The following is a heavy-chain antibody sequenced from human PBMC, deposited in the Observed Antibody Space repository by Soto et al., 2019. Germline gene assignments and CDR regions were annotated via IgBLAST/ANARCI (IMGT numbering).Heavy chain of an antibody. CDR3: AKGTSGWPFSFDY. D-gene: IGHD6-19*01. J-gene: IGHJ4*02. CDR2: ISGSGVNT. V-gene: IGHV3-23*01. Sequence: GGSLSLSCAASGFTFSRYAMRWVRQAPGKGLEWVSAISGSGVNTYYADPVKGRFTISRDNPKDTLYPHMDTLRADATAVYYCAKGTSGWPFSFDYWGQGTLVTVSS. CDR1: GFTFSRYA.